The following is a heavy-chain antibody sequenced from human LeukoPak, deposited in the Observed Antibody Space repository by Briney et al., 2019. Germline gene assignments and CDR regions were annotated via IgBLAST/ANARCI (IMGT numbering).Heavy chain of an antibody. Sequence: ASVKVSCKASGYTFIGYYMHWVRQAPGQGLEWMGWINPNSGGTNYAQKFQGRVTMTRDTSISTAYMELSRLRSDDTAVYYCARRGGYCSSTSCYTRVDYYYYMDVWGKGTTVTVSS. V-gene: IGHV1-2*02. CDR2: INPNSGGT. CDR1: GYTFIGYY. CDR3: ARRGGYCSSTSCYTRVDYYYYMDV. D-gene: IGHD2-2*02. J-gene: IGHJ6*03.